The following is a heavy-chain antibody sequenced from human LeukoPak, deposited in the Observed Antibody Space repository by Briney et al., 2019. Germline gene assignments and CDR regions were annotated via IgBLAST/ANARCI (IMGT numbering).Heavy chain of an antibody. CDR3: ARARWQLVPYFDS. Sequence: ASVNVSFKASGYTFTDYYMHWVRQAPGQGLGWMGWINPNSGGTNFAQKFQGRVAMTRDTSISTAYMELGSLRSDDTAVYYCARARWQLVPYFDSWGQGTLVTVSS. CDR1: GYTFTDYY. J-gene: IGHJ4*02. V-gene: IGHV1-2*02. CDR2: INPNSGGT. D-gene: IGHD6-6*01.